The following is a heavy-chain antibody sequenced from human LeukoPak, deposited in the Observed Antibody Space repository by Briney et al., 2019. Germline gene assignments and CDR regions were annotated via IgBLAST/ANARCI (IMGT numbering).Heavy chain of an antibody. CDR3: ATSTNSGYGR. D-gene: IGHD3-22*01. J-gene: IGHJ4*02. Sequence: SETLSLTCAVYGGSFCGYYWSWIRQPPGKGLEWIGEINHSGSTNYNPSLKSRVTISVDTSKNQFSLKLSSVTAADTAVYYCATSTNSGYGRWGQGTLVTVSS. CDR1: GGSFCGYY. CDR2: INHSGST. V-gene: IGHV4-34*01.